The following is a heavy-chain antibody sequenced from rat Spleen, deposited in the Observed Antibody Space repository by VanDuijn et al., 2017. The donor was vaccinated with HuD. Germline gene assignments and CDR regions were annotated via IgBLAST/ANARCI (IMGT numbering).Heavy chain of an antibody. Sequence: EVQVLESGGGLVQPGNSLKLSCATSGFTFSSAWMYWYRQFPEKRLEWIARIKAKSNNYATDYTESVKGRFTISRDDSKSSIYLQMDSLRSEDTATYYCARHRRSTPFAYWGQGTLVTVSS. CDR1: GFTFSSAW. J-gene: IGHJ3*01. CDR3: ARHRRSTPFAY. V-gene: IGHV6-6*01. CDR2: IKAKSNNYAT. D-gene: IGHD3-2*01.